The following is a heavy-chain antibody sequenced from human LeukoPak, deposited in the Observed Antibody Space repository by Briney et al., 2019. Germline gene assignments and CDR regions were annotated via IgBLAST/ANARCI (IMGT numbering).Heavy chain of an antibody. CDR2: IHSSGTT. CDR3: ARDPGMERFGVVFDS. D-gene: IGHD3-10*01. J-gene: IGHJ4*02. V-gene: IGHV4-4*07. Sequence: TSSETLSLTCTVSGGSFSSYYWDWIRQPAGKGLEWIGRIHSSGTTNYNPSLTGRLTMSIDTSKSQFSLKLTPVTAADTAVYYCARDPGMERFGVVFDSWGLGTLVTVSS. CDR1: GGSFSSYY.